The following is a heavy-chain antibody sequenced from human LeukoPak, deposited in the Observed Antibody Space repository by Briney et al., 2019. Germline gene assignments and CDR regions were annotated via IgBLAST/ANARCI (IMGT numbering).Heavy chain of an antibody. V-gene: IGHV4-31*03. CDR3: ARAWGYDILTGYYRGWYFDL. CDR1: GGSITNGDSF. J-gene: IGHJ2*01. D-gene: IGHD3-9*01. Sequence: PSETLSLTCTVSGGSITNGDSFWTWIRQHPGKGLEWIGYIYYTGSTYYNPSLKSRLTISVDTSKNQFSLSLSSVTAADTALYYCARAWGYDILTGYYRGWYFDLWGRGTLVTVSS. CDR2: IYYTGST.